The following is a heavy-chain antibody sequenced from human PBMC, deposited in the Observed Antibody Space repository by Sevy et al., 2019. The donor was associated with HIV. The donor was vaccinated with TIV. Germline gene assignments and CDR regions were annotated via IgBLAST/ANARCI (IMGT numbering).Heavy chain of an antibody. D-gene: IGHD3-22*01. CDR3: ARAVDYYDSGGLYY. Sequence: GGSLRLSCAASGFTFSDYDMNWVRQAPGKGLEWVSFISSRSSYIYYADSLKGRVTISRDNAYNSLFLQMHSLRAEDTAVYYCARAVDYYDSGGLYYWGQGALVNVSS. CDR1: GFTFSDYD. V-gene: IGHV3-21*05. J-gene: IGHJ4*02. CDR2: ISSRSSYI.